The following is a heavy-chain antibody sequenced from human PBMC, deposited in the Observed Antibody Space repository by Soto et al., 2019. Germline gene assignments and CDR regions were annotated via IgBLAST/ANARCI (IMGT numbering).Heavy chain of an antibody. CDR2: ISGSGGST. CDR1: GFTLSSYA. CDR3: AKDGDSGYGYFDY. Sequence: QPGGSLRLSCAASGFTLSSYAMSWVRQAPGKGLEWVSGISGSGGSTFYADSVKGRFTVSRDNSKNTLYLQMNSLRAEDTAVYYCAKDGDSGYGYFDYWGQGTLVTVSS. V-gene: IGHV3-23*01. J-gene: IGHJ4*02. D-gene: IGHD5-12*01.